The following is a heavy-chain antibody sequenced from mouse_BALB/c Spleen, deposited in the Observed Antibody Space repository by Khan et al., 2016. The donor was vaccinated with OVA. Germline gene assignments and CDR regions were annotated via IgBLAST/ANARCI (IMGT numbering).Heavy chain of an antibody. D-gene: IGHD2-4*01. CDR2: ISYSENT. J-gene: IGHJ3*01. CDR1: GYSITSEFA. CDR3: ARKDYYDYDPFPY. Sequence: EVKLLESGPGLVKPSQSLSLTCTVTGYSITSEFAWNWIRQFPGNKLEWMGYISYSENTRYNPSLKSLISITRDTSRNQFFLQLNSVTTEDTATYYCARKDYYDYDPFPYWGQGTLVTVSA. V-gene: IGHV3-2*02.